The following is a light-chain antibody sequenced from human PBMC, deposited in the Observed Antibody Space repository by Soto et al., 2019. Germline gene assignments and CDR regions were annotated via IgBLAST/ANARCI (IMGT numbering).Light chain of an antibody. V-gene: IGLV2-14*01. CDR3: SSYTSSITRL. Sequence: QSALTQPASVSGSPGQSITISCTGSSSDIGGYNYVSWYQQHPGKVPKLLIFDVSDRPSGISYRFSGSKSGNTASLTISGFQPEDEADYYCSSYTSSITRLFGGGTKLTVL. CDR2: DVS. CDR1: SSDIGGYNY. J-gene: IGLJ2*01.